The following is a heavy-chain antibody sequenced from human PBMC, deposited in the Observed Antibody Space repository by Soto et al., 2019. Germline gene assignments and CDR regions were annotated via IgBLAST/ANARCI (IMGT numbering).Heavy chain of an antibody. CDR1: GFTFGSYA. D-gene: IGHD6-13*01. CDR3: ARGSWGQQLANGGWFDP. V-gene: IGHV3-30-3*01. Sequence: QVQLVESGGGVVQPGRSLRLSCAASGFTFGSYAMHWVRQAPGKGLEWVAVISSDGTNKYHADSVVGRFTTSRDNSKNTRYLQMNSLRPEDKAVFYCARGSWGQQLANGGWFDPWGQGTLVTVSS. J-gene: IGHJ5*02. CDR2: ISSDGTNK.